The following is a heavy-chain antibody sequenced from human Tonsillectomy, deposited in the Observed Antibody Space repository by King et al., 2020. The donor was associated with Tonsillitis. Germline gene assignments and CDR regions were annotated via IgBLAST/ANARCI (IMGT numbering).Heavy chain of an antibody. V-gene: IGHV3-30*02. CDR3: AKDRAYSGTYPDAFDI. CDR2: IRYDGSNK. J-gene: IGHJ3*02. CDR1: GFTFRTYG. Sequence: VQLVESGGGMVQPGGSLRLSCAASGFTFRTYGMHWVRQAPGKGPEWVAFIRYDGSNKYYVDSVKGRLTISRDNSRNTLYLQMNSLRPEDTAVYYCAKDRAYSGTYPDAFDIWGQGTMVTVSS. D-gene: IGHD1-26*01.